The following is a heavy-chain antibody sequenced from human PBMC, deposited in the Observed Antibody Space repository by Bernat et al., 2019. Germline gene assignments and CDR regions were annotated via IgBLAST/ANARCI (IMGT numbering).Heavy chain of an antibody. D-gene: IGHD6-13*01. CDR2: IYYSGST. Sequence: SLTCTVSGGSISSSSYYWGWIRQPPGKGLEWIGSIYYSGSTYYNPSLKSRVTISVDTSKNQFSLTLSSVTAADTAVYYCASPGGVIAAAEYWGQGTLVTVSS. CDR1: GGSISSSSYY. J-gene: IGHJ4*02. V-gene: IGHV4-39*01. CDR3: ASPGGVIAAAEY.